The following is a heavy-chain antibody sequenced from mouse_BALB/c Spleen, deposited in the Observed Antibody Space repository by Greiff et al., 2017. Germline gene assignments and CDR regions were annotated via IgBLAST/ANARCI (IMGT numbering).Heavy chain of an antibody. J-gene: IGHJ2*01. D-gene: IGHD2-1*01. CDR1: GYTFTSYY. V-gene: IGHV1S56*01. CDR2: IYPGNVNT. Sequence: VMLVESGPELVKPGASVRISCKASGYTFTSYYIHWVKQRPGQGLEWIGWIYPGNVNTKYNEKFKGKATLTADKSSSTAYMQLSSLTSEDSAVYFCARSGYGNYLDYWGQGTTLTVSS. CDR3: ARSGYGNYLDY.